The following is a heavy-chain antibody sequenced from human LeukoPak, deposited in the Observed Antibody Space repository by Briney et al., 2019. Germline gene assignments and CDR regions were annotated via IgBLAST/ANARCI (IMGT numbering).Heavy chain of an antibody. CDR2: IYYSGST. Sequence: SQTLSLTCTVSGGSISSGDYYWSWIRQPPGKGLEWIGYIYYSGSTYYNPSLKSRVTISVDTSKNQFSLKLSSVTAADTAVYYCARVSRIAAAGTGYYYYYYGMDVWGQGTTVTVSS. J-gene: IGHJ6*02. V-gene: IGHV4-30-4*01. CDR1: GGSISSGDYY. D-gene: IGHD6-13*01. CDR3: ARVSRIAAAGTGYYYYYYGMDV.